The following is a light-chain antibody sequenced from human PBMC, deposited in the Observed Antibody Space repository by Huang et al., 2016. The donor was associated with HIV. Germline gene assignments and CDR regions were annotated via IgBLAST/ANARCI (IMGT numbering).Light chain of an antibody. CDR3: HQYNNWLLS. CDR2: GSS. J-gene: IGKJ4*01. Sequence: EIVMTQSPATLSVSPGQRVTLSCRANRSVSTNLAWYQQRHGQAPRLLNYGSSTRAPGIPARVSGSGSGTDCSLTISSLQSEDFALYYCHQYNNWLLSFGGGTRV. CDR1: RSVSTN. V-gene: IGKV3-15*01.